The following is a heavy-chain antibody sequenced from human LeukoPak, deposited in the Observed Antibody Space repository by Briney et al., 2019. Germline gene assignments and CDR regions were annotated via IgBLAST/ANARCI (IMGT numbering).Heavy chain of an antibody. V-gene: IGHV4-59*01. J-gene: IGHJ6*03. D-gene: IGHD3-9*01. Sequence: SETLSLTCAVYGGSISSYYWSWIRQPPGKGLEWIGYIYYSGSTNYNPSLKSRVTISVDTSKNQFSLKLSSVTAADTAVYYCARDLTVSGYPQYMDVWGKGTTVTVSS. CDR2: IYYSGST. CDR1: GGSISSYY. CDR3: ARDLTVSGYPQYMDV.